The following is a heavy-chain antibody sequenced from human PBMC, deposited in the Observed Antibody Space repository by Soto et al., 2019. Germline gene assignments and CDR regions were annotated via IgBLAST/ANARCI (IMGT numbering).Heavy chain of an antibody. CDR2: IKQDGSEK. CDR3: ASNFYAPDAFDI. Sequence: GGSLRLSCAASGFTFSSYWMSWVRQAPGKGLEWVANIKQDGSEKYYVDSVKGRFTISRDNAKISLYLQMNSLRAEDTAVYYCASNFYAPDAFDIWGQGTMVTVSS. V-gene: IGHV3-7*03. D-gene: IGHD3-3*01. CDR1: GFTFSSYW. J-gene: IGHJ3*02.